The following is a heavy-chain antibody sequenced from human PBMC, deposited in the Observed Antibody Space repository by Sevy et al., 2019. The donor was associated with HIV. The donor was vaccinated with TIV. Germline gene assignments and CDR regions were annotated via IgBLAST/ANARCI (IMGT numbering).Heavy chain of an antibody. CDR2: IYYSGST. V-gene: IGHV4-39*01. CDR1: GGSISSSNYY. D-gene: IGHD6-19*01. Sequence: SETLSLTCTVSGGSISSSNYYWGWIRQPPGKGLEWIGSIYYSGSTYYNPSLKSRVTISVDTSKNQFSLKLSSVTAADTALFYCATLSWYSSGWFWFDPWGHGTLVTVSS. CDR3: ATLSWYSSGWFWFDP. J-gene: IGHJ5*02.